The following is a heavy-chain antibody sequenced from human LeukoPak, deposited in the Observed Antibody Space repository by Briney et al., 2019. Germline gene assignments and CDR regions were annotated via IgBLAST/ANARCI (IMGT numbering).Heavy chain of an antibody. CDR3: AKTPADLGSGWYYFDY. D-gene: IGHD6-19*01. CDR1: GFTFSIYA. CDR2: INGSGSSN. J-gene: IGHJ4*02. V-gene: IGHV3-23*01. Sequence: GGSLRLSCAASGFTFSIYALTWVRQAPGKGLEWVSDINGSGSSNYSADSVKGWFTISRDNTKNTLYLEMNSLRVEATAVYYCAKTPADLGSGWYYFDYWGQGTLVTVSS.